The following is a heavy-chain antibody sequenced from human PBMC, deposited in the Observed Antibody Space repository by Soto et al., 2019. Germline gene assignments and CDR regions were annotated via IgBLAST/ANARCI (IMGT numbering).Heavy chain of an antibody. CDR1: GFTFSRRA. CDR2: LSDSGGSI. D-gene: IGHD6-13*01. J-gene: IGHJ4*02. CDR3: AKVSSSWYAGFFDL. Sequence: GGALRLSCTAPGFTFSRRAMTWVRQAAGKGLEWVSGLSDSGGSIYYADSVKGRFTISRDNSMNTLYLQMNTLRAEDTAIYYCAKVSSSWYAGFFDLWGQGTLVTVSS. V-gene: IGHV3-23*01.